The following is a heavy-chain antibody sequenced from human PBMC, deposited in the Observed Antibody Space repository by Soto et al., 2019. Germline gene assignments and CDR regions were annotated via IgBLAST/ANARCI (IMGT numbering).Heavy chain of an antibody. Sequence: SETLSLTCTVSGGSISSGGSYWSWIRQHPGKGLEWIGYIYYSGSTYYNPSLKSRVTISVDTSKNQFSLKLSSVTAADTAVYYCARDSCSGGSCYAWFDPWGQGTLVTVYS. CDR3: ARDSCSGGSCYAWFDP. V-gene: IGHV4-31*03. J-gene: IGHJ5*02. D-gene: IGHD2-15*01. CDR2: IYYSGST. CDR1: GGSISSGGSY.